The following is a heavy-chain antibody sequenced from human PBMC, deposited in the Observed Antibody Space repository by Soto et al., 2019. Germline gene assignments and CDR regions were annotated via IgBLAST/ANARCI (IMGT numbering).Heavy chain of an antibody. CDR2: IIPIFGTA. CDR3: ARDDVDTAMPYGMDV. J-gene: IGHJ6*02. D-gene: IGHD5-18*01. V-gene: IGHV1-69*12. CDR1: GGTFSSYA. Sequence: QVQLVQSGAEVKKPGSSVKVSCKASGGTFSSYAISWVRQAPGQGLEWMGGIIPIFGTANYAQKFQGRVTITADESTSTAYMALISLRSEDTAVYYCARDDVDTAMPYGMDVWGQGTTVTVSS.